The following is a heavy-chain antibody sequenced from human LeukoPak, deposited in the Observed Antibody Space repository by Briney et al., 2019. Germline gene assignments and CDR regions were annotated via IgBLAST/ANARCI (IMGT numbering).Heavy chain of an antibody. J-gene: IGHJ4*02. D-gene: IGHD6-13*01. CDR2: INHSGST. Sequence: SETLSLTCAVYGGSFSGYYWGWIRQPPGKGLEWIGEINHSGSTNYNPSLKSRVTISVDTSKNQFSLKLSSVTAADTAVYYCARAGAAGKSDYWGQGTLVTVSS. CDR3: ARAGAAGKSDY. V-gene: IGHV4-34*01. CDR1: GGSFSGYY.